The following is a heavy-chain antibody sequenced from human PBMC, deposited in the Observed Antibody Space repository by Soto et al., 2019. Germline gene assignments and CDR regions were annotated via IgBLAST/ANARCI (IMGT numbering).Heavy chain of an antibody. CDR3: AAARPTLFDY. V-gene: IGHV2-5*02. J-gene: IGHJ4*02. Sequence: QITLKESGPTLVQSTQTLTLTCTFSGFSLSTRGVGVGWIRQPPGKALEWLALIYWDDDKRYSPSLKPRLTITKDTSRNQVVLTMTNMDPVDTATYYCAAARPTLFDYWGQGTLVTVSS. CDR2: IYWDDDK. CDR1: GFSLSTRGVG. D-gene: IGHD6-25*01.